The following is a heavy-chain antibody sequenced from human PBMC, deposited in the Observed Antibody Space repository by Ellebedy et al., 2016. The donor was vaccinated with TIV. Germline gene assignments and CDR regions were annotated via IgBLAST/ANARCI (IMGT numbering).Heavy chain of an antibody. CDR3: AKDKDDFGDYASPYYFDS. Sequence: GESLKISCAASEFTSISYMMSWVRQAPGKGLEWVSSISGSGGSTYYTDSVKGRFTISRDNSKNTLYLQMNSLRAEDTAIYYCAKDKDDFGDYASPYYFDSWGRGTRVTVSS. CDR1: EFTSISYM. J-gene: IGHJ4*02. CDR2: ISGSGGST. D-gene: IGHD4-17*01. V-gene: IGHV3-23*01.